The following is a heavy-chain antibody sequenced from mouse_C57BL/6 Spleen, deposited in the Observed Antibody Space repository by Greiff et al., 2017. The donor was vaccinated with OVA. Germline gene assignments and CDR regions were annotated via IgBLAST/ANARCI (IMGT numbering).Heavy chain of an antibody. CDR2: INPNNGGT. V-gene: IGHV1-26*01. Sequence: VQLQQSGPELVKPGASVKISCKASGYTFTDYYMNWVKQSHGKSLEWIGDINPNNGGTSYNQKFKGKATLTVDKSSSTAYMERRSLTSEDSAVYYCAREDLTPYAMDYWGQGTSVTVSS. J-gene: IGHJ4*01. D-gene: IGHD5-1*01. CDR3: AREDLTPYAMDY. CDR1: GYTFTDYY.